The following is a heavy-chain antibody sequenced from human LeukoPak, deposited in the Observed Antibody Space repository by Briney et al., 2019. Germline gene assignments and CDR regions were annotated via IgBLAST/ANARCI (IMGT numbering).Heavy chain of an antibody. CDR3: AKDLPYYYDSSGSGDAFDI. CDR2: ITTSDGNT. D-gene: IGHD3-22*01. V-gene: IGHV3-23*01. CDR1: GFTFSSYT. J-gene: IGHJ3*02. Sequence: GGSLRLSCAASGFTFSSYTMSWVRQAPGKGLEWVSTITTSDGNTYYADSVKGRFTVSRDNSKNTLFLQMNSLRAEDTAVYYCAKDLPYYYDSSGSGDAFDIWGRGTMVTVST.